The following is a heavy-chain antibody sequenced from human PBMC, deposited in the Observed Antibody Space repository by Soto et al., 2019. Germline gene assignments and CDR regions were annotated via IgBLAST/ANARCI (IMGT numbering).Heavy chain of an antibody. CDR2: IWYDGSNK. V-gene: IGHV3-33*01. D-gene: IGHD3-3*01. J-gene: IGHJ6*02. CDR1: GFTFRSHG. CDR3: ARAEYYDFWSGPRGMDV. Sequence: PGRSLRLSCAASGFTFRSHGMHWVRQAPGKGLEWVAVIWYDGSNKYYADSVKGRFTISRDNSKNTLYLQMNSLRAEDTAVYYCARAEYYDFWSGPRGMDVWGQGTTVTVSS.